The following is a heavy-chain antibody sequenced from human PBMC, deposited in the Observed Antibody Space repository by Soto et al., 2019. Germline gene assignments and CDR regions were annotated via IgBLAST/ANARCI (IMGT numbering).Heavy chain of an antibody. J-gene: IGHJ3*02. CDR1: GFTFSSYS. D-gene: IGHD3-16*02. V-gene: IGHV3-21*01. Sequence: EVQLVESGGGLVKPGGSLRLSCAASGFTFSSYSMNWVRQAPGKGLEWVSSISSSSIYIYYADSVKGRFTISRDNAKNSLYLQMNSLRAEDTAVYYCARARYLRDDAFDIWGQGKMVTVSS. CDR2: ISSSSIYI. CDR3: ARARYLRDDAFDI.